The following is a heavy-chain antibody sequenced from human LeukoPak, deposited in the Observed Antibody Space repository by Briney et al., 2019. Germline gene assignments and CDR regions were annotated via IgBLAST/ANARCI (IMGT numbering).Heavy chain of an antibody. CDR2: INSDGSTT. J-gene: IGHJ4*02. D-gene: IGHD1-1*01. V-gene: IGHV3-74*01. CDR3: AREITSLRLHYFDC. Sequence: GGSLRLSCAASGFTFSSYWMYWVRQAPGKGLVWVSRINSDGSTTSYADSVKGRFTISRDNAKNTLYLQMNSLRAEDTAVYYCAREITSLRLHYFDCWGQGTLVTVSS. CDR1: GFTFSSYW.